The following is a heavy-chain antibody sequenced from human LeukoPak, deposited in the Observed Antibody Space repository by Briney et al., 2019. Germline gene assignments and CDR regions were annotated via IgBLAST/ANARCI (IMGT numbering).Heavy chain of an antibody. J-gene: IGHJ4*02. CDR2: ISGSGGST. D-gene: IGHD1-26*01. CDR3: ARLSSGSSPAADY. V-gene: IGHV3-23*01. CDR1: GFTFSSYA. Sequence: QAGGSLRLSCAASGFTFSSYAMSWVRQAPGKGLEWVSAISGSGGSTYYADSVKGRFTISRDNSKNTLYLQMNSLRAEDTAVYYCARLSSGSSPAADYWGQGTLVTVSS.